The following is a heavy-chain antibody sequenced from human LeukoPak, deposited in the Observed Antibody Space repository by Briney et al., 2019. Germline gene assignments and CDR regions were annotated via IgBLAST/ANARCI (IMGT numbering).Heavy chain of an antibody. CDR2: MNPNSGNT. CDR3: ARGGPFLWSGYPSFLDY. V-gene: IGHV1-8*01. J-gene: IGHJ4*02. Sequence: ASVKVSCKASGYTFTSYDINWVRQATGQGLEWMGWMNPNSGNTGYAQKFQGRVTMTRNTSISTAYMELSSLRSEDTAVYYCARGGPFLWSGYPSFLDYWGQGTLVTVSS. D-gene: IGHD3-3*01. CDR1: GYTFTSYD.